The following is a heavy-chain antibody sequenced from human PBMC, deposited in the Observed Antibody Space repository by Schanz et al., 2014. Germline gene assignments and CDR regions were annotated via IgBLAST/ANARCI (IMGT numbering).Heavy chain of an antibody. CDR2: ISHDGSNK. CDR3: ARDEGRDGYNLAFDV. D-gene: IGHD2-21*01. CDR1: GFIFSSYG. V-gene: IGHV3-30*03. J-gene: IGHJ3*01. Sequence: QVQLVESGGGVVQPGRSLRLSCAASGFIFSSYGMHWVRQAPGKGLEWVAVISHDGSNKNYADSVKGRFTISRDNSKNTLYLQMNSLRADDTAIYFCARDEGRDGYNLAFDVWGQGTLVTVSS.